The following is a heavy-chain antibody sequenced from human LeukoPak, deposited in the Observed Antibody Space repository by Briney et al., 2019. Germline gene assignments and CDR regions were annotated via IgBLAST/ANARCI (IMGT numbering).Heavy chain of an antibody. Sequence: SVKVSCKASGYTFTSYAISWVRQAPGQGLEWMGRIIPNFGIANYAQKFQGRVTITADKSTSTAYMELSSLRSEDTAVYYCASCRSPGSTAQYYYFYYVMLLWGQGTTVSVFS. CDR1: GYTFTSYA. D-gene: IGHD1-26*01. CDR3: ASCRSPGSTAQYYYFYYVMLL. V-gene: IGHV1-69*04. CDR2: IIPNFGIA. J-gene: IGHJ6*02.